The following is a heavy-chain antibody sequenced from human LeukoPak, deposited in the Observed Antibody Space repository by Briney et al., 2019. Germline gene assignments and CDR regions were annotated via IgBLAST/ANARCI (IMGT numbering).Heavy chain of an antibody. Sequence: GGSLRLSCAASGLTFNSYWMSWVRQAPGKGLEWVANIKKDGREKYYVDSVKGRFTISRDNAKNSLYLQMNSLRADDTAVYHCARQETSIYNGAFDIWGQGTMVTVSS. J-gene: IGHJ3*02. CDR1: GLTFNSYW. CDR2: IKKDGREK. D-gene: IGHD1-1*01. V-gene: IGHV3-7*01. CDR3: ARQETSIYNGAFDI.